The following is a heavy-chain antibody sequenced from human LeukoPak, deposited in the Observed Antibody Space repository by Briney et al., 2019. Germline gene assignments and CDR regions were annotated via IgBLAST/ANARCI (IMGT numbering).Heavy chain of an antibody. CDR1: GVSINNYY. CDR2: ISYTGTT. V-gene: IGHV4-59*08. J-gene: IGHJ4*02. Sequence: NPSETLSLTCTVSGVSINNYYWSWLPQPPGKGLEWIGYISYTGTTIYNPSLKTRVTISVDTSNQLSLKLSSVTAADTAMYYCATGPHTALDYWGQGTLVTVSS. D-gene: IGHD5-18*01. CDR3: ATGPHTALDY.